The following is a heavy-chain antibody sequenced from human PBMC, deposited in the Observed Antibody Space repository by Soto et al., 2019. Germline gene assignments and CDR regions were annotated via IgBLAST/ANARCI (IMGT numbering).Heavy chain of an antibody. CDR2: IKSKTDGGTT. Sequence: GGSLRLSCAASGFTFSNAWMSWVRQAPGKGLEWVGRIKSKTDGGTTDYAAPVKGRFTISRDDSKNTLYLQLNSLKTEDTAVYYCTTDQTYEGMDVWGQGTTGTVSS. J-gene: IGHJ6*02. CDR1: GFTFSNAW. CDR3: TTDQTYEGMDV. D-gene: IGHD3-22*01. V-gene: IGHV3-15*01.